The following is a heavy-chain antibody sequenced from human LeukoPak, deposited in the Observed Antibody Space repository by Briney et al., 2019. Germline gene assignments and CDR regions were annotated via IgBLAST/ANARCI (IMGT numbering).Heavy chain of an antibody. CDR2: IIPIFGTA. J-gene: IGHJ4*02. CDR1: GGTFSSYA. V-gene: IGHV1-69*13. Sequence: SSVKVSCKASGGTFSSYAISWVRQAPRQGLEWMGGIIPIFGTANYAQKFQGKVTITADESTSTAYMELSSLRSEDPAVYYCARESGWLAGFDYWGQGTLVTVSS. CDR3: ARESGWLAGFDY. D-gene: IGHD3-22*01.